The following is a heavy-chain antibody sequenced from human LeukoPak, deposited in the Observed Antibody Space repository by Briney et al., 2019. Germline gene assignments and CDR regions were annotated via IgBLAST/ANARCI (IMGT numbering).Heavy chain of an antibody. J-gene: IGHJ6*02. Sequence: HPGGSLRLSCAASGFTIGPYAVYWVRHGPGRGLEWVSVIKADGSGTFYADSVRGRFTTSRDNSKNSLYLQMNSLTSEDTALYYCATWAFYHNLDVWGQGTTVIVSS. CDR1: GFTIGPYA. V-gene: IGHV3-43*02. CDR2: IKADGSGT. D-gene: IGHD2/OR15-2a*01. CDR3: ATWAFYHNLDV.